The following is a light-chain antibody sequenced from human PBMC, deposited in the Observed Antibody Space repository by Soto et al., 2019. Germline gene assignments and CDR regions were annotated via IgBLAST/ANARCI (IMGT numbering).Light chain of an antibody. CDR3: KQYGSSIT. Sequence: IVLTQSPGILSLSPGERATLSCRASQSVSSSYLAWYQQKPGQAPRLLIYGASSRATDIPDRYSASGSGTEFTLTISRLEPVDFAVYLNKQYGSSITFGQGTRLEIK. V-gene: IGKV3-20*01. CDR2: GAS. CDR1: QSVSSSY. J-gene: IGKJ5*01.